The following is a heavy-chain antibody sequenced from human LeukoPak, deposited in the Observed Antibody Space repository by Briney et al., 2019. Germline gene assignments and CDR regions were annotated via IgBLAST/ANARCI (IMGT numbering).Heavy chain of an antibody. J-gene: IGHJ4*02. D-gene: IGHD6-6*01. CDR2: ISSSGSTT. CDR1: GFTFSDYY. CDR3: ARAKRRIAALDY. Sequence: GGSLRLSCAASGFTFSDYYMSWIRQAPGKGLEWVSYISSSGSTTYYADSVKGRFTISRDNAKNSLYLQMNSLRAEDTAVYYCARAKRRIAALDYWGQGTLVTVSS. V-gene: IGHV3-11*04.